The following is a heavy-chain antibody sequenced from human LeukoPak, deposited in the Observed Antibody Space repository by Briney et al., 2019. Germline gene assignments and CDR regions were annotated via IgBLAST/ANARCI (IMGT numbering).Heavy chain of an antibody. J-gene: IGHJ4*02. CDR1: GDSITSSDHY. D-gene: IGHD3-22*01. CDR3: ARHDYYDTTFDY. V-gene: IGHV4-39*01. Sequence: MPSETLSLTCTLSGDSITSSDHYWVWIRQSPGKGLEWIGSIYYSGSTYYNPSLKSRVTISVGSSKNQFSLKLTSVTAADTAVYCCARHDYYDTTFDYWGQGTLVTVSS. CDR2: IYYSGST.